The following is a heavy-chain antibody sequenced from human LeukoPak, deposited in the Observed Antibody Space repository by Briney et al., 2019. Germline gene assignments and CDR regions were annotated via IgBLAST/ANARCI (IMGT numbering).Heavy chain of an antibody. CDR1: GGSFSGHY. V-gene: IGHV4-34*01. D-gene: IGHD3-10*01. J-gene: IGHJ5*02. CDR2: INHSGST. CDR3: ARGNLKGFGFDP. Sequence: SETLSLTCAVYGGSFSGHYWSWIRQPPGKGLEWIGEINHSGSTNYNPSLKSRVTISVDTSKNQFSLKLSSVTAADTAVYYCARGNLKGFGFDPWGQGTLVTVSS.